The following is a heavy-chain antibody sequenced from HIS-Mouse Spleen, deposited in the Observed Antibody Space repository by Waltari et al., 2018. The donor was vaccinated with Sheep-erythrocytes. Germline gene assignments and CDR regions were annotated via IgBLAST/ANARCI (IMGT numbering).Heavy chain of an antibody. CDR3: ARGIAAAGTDWFDP. Sequence: QVQLVQTGAEVKKPGASVKVSCKASGYTFSSYDINWVRQATGQGLEWMGWMNPNSGNTGYAQKFQGRVTMTRNTSISTAYMELSSLRAEDTAVYYCARGIAAAGTDWFDPWGQGTLVTVSS. J-gene: IGHJ5*02. V-gene: IGHV1-8*01. CDR2: MNPNSGNT. D-gene: IGHD6-13*01. CDR1: GYTFSSYD.